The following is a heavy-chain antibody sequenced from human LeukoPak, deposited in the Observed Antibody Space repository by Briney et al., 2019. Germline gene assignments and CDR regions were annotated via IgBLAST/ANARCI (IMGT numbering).Heavy chain of an antibody. J-gene: IGHJ4*02. Sequence: PGGSLRLSCAASGFTFSDYYMSWIRQAPGKGLEWVSYISSSGSTIYYADSAKGRFTISRDNAKNSLYLQMNSLRAEDTAVYYCARSTSRGRYFDWPTEFDYWGQGTLATVSS. D-gene: IGHD3-9*01. CDR1: GFTFSDYY. CDR2: ISSSGSTI. CDR3: ARSTSRGRYFDWPTEFDY. V-gene: IGHV3-11*01.